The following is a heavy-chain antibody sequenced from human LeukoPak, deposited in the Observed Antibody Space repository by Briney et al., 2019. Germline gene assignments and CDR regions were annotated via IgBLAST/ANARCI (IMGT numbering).Heavy chain of an antibody. J-gene: IGHJ4*02. CDR1: GFTVSSNY. CDR3: AKPGPNYYDSSGEGGFDY. CDR2: IYSGGST. V-gene: IGHV3-66*04. D-gene: IGHD3-22*01. Sequence: GGSPRLSCAASGFTVSSNYMSWVRQAPGEGLEWVSVIYSGGSTYYADSVKGRFTISRDNSKNTLYLQMNSLRAEDTAVYYCAKPGPNYYDSSGEGGFDYWGQGTLVTVSS.